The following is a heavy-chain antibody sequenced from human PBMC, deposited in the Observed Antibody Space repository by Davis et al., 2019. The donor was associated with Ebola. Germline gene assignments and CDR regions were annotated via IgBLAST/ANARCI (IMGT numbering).Heavy chain of an antibody. J-gene: IGHJ3*02. CDR3: ARDRPDYGDYVGAFDI. CDR1: GGSISSGDYY. V-gene: IGHV4-30-4*01. CDR2: IYYSGST. Sequence: PSETLSLTCTVSGGSISSGDYYWSWIRQPPGKGLEWIGYIYYSGSTYYNPSLKSRVTISVDTSKNQFSLKLSSVTAADTAVYYCARDRPDYGDYVGAFDIWGQGTMVTVSS. D-gene: IGHD4-17*01.